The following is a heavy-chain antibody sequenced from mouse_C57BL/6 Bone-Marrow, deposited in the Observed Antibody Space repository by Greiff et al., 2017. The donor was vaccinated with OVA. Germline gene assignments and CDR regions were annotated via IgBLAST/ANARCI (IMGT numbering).Heavy chain of an antibody. J-gene: IGHJ2*01. CDR3: ARSVITTVVAFDY. CDR1: GFTFSDYG. CDR2: ISSGSSTI. V-gene: IGHV5-17*01. D-gene: IGHD1-1*01. Sequence: EVQLKESGGGLVKPGGSLKLSCAASGFTFSDYGMHWVRQAPEKGLEWVAYISSGSSTIYYADTVKGRFTISRDNAKNTLFLQMTSLRSEDTAMYYCARSVITTVVAFDYWGQGTTLTVSS.